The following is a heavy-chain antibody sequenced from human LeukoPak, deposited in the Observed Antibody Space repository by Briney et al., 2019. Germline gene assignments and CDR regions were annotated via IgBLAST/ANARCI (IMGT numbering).Heavy chain of an antibody. Sequence: PSETLSLTCSVSGASLSIYYWDWPPKSPVNGLELIGYMSVTGENDASTSLKSRVSISRDMSKKQFSLRLRSVTAGDSAVYYCATGYYEPFATWGPGILVTVSS. CDR1: GASLSIYY. CDR3: ATGYYEPFAT. CDR2: MSVTGEN. D-gene: IGHD1-26*01. V-gene: IGHV4-59*01. J-gene: IGHJ5*02.